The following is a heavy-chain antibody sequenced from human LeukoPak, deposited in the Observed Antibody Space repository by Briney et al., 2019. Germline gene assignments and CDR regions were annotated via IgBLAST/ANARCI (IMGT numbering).Heavy chain of an antibody. Sequence: GASVKVSCKASGGTFSSYAINWVRQAPGQGLEWMGRIIPILDVTNYAQKFQGRVMITADQSTSTAYMELSSLRSEDTAVYYCARGGGVDILTGFQYWGQGTLVTVSS. CDR3: ARGGGVDILTGFQY. CDR1: GGTFSSYA. CDR2: IIPILDVT. D-gene: IGHD3-9*01. V-gene: IGHV1-69*04. J-gene: IGHJ4*02.